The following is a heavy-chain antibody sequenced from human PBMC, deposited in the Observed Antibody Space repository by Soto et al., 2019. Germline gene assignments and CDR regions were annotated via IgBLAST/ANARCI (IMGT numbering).Heavy chain of an antibody. V-gene: IGHV5-51*01. CDR3: ARRQGYDYYGMDV. Sequence: LGESLKISCKGSGYSFTSYWIFWVRQMPVKGLEFMGIIYPFDSDTRYSPSFQGQVTISSCRSISSAYLRWISLKASYSAMYYCARRQGYDYYGMDVWGQGTTVTVS. CDR1: GYSFTSYW. J-gene: IGHJ6*02. CDR2: IYPFDSDT.